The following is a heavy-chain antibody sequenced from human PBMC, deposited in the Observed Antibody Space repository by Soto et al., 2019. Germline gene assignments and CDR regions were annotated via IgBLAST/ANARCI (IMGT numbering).Heavy chain of an antibody. V-gene: IGHV1-69*02. Sequence: QVQLVQSGAEVKKPGSSVKVSCKASGGTFSSYTISWVRQAPGQGLEWMGRIIPILGIANYAQKFQGRVPITADKSTNTAYMEPSSLRSEDTAVYYCASLMSSGYYYGMDVWGQGTTVTVSS. J-gene: IGHJ6*02. CDR2: IIPILGIA. CDR3: ASLMSSGYYYGMDV. CDR1: GGTFSSYT. D-gene: IGHD3-10*01.